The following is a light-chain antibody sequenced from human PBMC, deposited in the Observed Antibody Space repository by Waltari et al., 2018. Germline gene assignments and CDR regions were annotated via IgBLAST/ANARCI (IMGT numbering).Light chain of an antibody. CDR2: EVS. Sequence: QSALTQPASASGSPGQSITISCTGTSSDVGGYNYFSWYQQYPGKAPQPMIYEVSYRPSGISNRFSGSKSGNTATLTISGLQAEDEADYYCSSYTSTKTGVFGTGTKVTVL. V-gene: IGLV2-14*01. CDR1: SSDVGGYNY. J-gene: IGLJ1*01. CDR3: SSYTSTKTGV.